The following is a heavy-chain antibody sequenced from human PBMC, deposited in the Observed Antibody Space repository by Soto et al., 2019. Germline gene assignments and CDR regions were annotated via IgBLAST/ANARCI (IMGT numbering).Heavy chain of an antibody. CDR2: IYYSGST. CDR3: ARHGVGVAVAGRGKGSYYFDY. D-gene: IGHD6-19*01. V-gene: IGHV4-39*01. J-gene: IGHJ4*02. Sequence: QLQLQESGPGLVKPSETLSLTCTVSGGSISSSSYYWGWIRQPPGKGLEWIGSIYYSGSTYYNPSLKSRVTISVDTSKNQFSLKLSSVTAADTAVYYCARHGVGVAVAGRGKGSYYFDYWGQGTLVTVSS. CDR1: GGSISSSSYY.